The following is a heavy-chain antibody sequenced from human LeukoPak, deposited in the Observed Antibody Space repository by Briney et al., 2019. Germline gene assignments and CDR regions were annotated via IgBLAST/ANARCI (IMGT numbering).Heavy chain of an antibody. D-gene: IGHD1-26*01. J-gene: IGHJ3*02. V-gene: IGHV4-59*08. CDR2: THYSGST. Sequence: SETLSLTCTVSGGSISSYYWSWIRQPPGKGLEWIGYTHYSGSTNYNPSLKSRVTTSVDTSKNQFSLKLSSVTAADTAVYYCARWGARVSAFDIWGQGTMVTVSS. CDR1: GGSISSYY. CDR3: ARWGARVSAFDI.